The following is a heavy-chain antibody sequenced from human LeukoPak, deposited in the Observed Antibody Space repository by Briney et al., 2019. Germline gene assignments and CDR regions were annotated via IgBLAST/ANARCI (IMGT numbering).Heavy chain of an antibody. CDR3: ATVKGDCSSTSCRYNWFDP. Sequence: ASVKVSCKVSGYTLTELSMHWVRQAPGKGLEWLGGFDPEDGETIYAQKFQGRVTMTEDTSTDTAYMELSSLRSEDTAVYYCATVKGDCSSTSCRYNWFDPWGQGTLVTVSS. V-gene: IGHV1-24*01. D-gene: IGHD2-2*01. CDR1: GYTLTELS. CDR2: FDPEDGET. J-gene: IGHJ5*02.